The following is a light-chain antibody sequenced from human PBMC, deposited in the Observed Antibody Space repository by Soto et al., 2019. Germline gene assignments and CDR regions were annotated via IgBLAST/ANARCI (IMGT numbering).Light chain of an antibody. Sequence: VLTQSPGTLSLSPGESATLSCRASQTVSITYLTWYQQKPGQAPRLLIFGASKRATGIPDRFSGSGSGRDFTLTISGPEPEDFAVYYCQQYGSSPLISFGQGTRLEIK. CDR2: GAS. V-gene: IGKV3-20*01. CDR1: QTVSITY. J-gene: IGKJ5*01. CDR3: QQYGSSPLIS.